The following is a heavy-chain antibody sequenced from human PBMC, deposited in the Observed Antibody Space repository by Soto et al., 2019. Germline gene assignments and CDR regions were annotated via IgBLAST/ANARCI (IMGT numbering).Heavy chain of an antibody. Sequence: EVQLVESGGGSVQPGRSLRLSCVASGFIFDDYAMHWVRQAPGKGLEWVSGISWNRGSKAYADSVKGRFTISRDTAKNSLDLQMNSLRPEDTALYYLAKEKGYNVASSRQFGHWGQGTLVIVSS. CDR3: AKEKGYNVASSRQFGH. J-gene: IGHJ5*02. CDR1: GFIFDDYA. CDR2: ISWNRGSK. D-gene: IGHD1-20*01. V-gene: IGHV3-9*01.